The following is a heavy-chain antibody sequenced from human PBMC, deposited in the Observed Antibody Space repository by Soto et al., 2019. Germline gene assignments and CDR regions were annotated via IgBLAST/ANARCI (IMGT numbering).Heavy chain of an antibody. D-gene: IGHD1-26*01. Sequence: QVPLVDSGGGLLQPGTSVRLSCEASGFAFNKFGMHWVRQAPGNGLEWVAFISYEGSYQYYADSVQGRLTITRDDYMNTLYMQLNSLRREATAVYYCATGGEVGGILGDHWGQGTLVTVSS. CDR1: GFAFNKFG. CDR3: ATGGEVGGILGDH. CDR2: ISYEGSYQ. J-gene: IGHJ4*02. V-gene: IGHV3-30*03.